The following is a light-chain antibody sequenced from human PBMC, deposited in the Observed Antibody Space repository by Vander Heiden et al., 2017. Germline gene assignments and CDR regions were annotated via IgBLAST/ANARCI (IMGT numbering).Light chain of an antibody. Sequence: QSALTQPASVSGSPGQSITISCTGTSSDVGGYNYVSWYQQHPGKAPKLMIYDVSNRSSGVSNRFSDSKSGNTASLTISGLQAEDEADYYCSSYTSSSTLVFGGGTKLTVL. J-gene: IGLJ2*01. CDR2: DVS. CDR3: SSYTSSSTLV. V-gene: IGLV2-14*03. CDR1: SSDVGGYNY.